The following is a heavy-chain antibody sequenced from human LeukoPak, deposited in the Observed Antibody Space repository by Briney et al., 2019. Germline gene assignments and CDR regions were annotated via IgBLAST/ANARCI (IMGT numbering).Heavy chain of an antibody. Sequence: GKSLRLSCAASGFTFSSYAMHWVRQAPGKGLEWVAVISYDGSNKYYADSVKGRFTISRDNSKNTLYLQMNSLRAEDTAVYYCARDAHDYGDYDNWFDPWGQGTLVTVSS. CDR2: ISYDGSNK. V-gene: IGHV3-30-3*01. J-gene: IGHJ5*02. CDR3: ARDAHDYGDYDNWFDP. D-gene: IGHD4-17*01. CDR1: GFTFSSYA.